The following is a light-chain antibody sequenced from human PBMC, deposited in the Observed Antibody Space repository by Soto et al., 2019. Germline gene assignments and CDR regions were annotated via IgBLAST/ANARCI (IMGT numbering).Light chain of an antibody. CDR2: DVS. J-gene: IGLJ1*01. CDR1: SSDVGGYNY. V-gene: IGLV2-14*01. CDR3: SSYTRSSTLV. Sequence: QSALTQPASVSGSPGQSITISCTGTSSDVGGYNYVSWYQQHPGKAPKLMIYDVSNRPSGDSNRFSGSKSGNTASLTISGLQAEDEADYYCSSYTRSSTLVFGTGTKLTVL.